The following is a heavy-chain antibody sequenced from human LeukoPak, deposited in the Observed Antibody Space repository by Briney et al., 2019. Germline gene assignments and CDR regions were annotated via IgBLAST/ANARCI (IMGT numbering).Heavy chain of an antibody. V-gene: IGHV4-4*09. D-gene: IGHD3-10*01. CDR3: ARHGSVRSPLGP. Sequence: PSETLSLTSTVSGGSINNFYWSWIRQPPGKGLEWIGYIYATGSTNYNPSLKSRVTISVDTSKNQFSLNLRSVTAADTAVYYCARHGSVRSPLGPWGQGTLVTVSS. CDR2: IYATGST. J-gene: IGHJ5*02. CDR1: GGSINNFY.